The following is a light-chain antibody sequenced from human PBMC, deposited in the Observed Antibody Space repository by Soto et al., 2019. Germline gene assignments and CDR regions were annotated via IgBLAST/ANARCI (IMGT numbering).Light chain of an antibody. V-gene: IGLV2-14*03. CDR2: DVN. Sequence: HSVLTQRASVSWSPGQWITISCTGTRSDIGAYNFVSWYQQHPGKAPKLMLYDVNIRPSGVSNRFSGSKSGNPASLTISGLQAEDEADYHCTSWTTSTTMIFGGGTNVTVL. J-gene: IGLJ2*01. CDR1: RSDIGAYNF. CDR3: TSWTTSTTMI.